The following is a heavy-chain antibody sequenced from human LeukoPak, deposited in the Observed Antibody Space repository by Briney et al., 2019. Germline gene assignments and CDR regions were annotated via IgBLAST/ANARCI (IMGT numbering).Heavy chain of an antibody. Sequence: TSVKVSCKASGFTFTSSAMQWVRQARGQRLEWIGRIVVGSGNTNYAQKFQERVTITRDMSTSTAYMELSSLRSEDTAVYYCAADSGFFAPDYPEEDYYYYYGMDVWGQGTTVTVSS. J-gene: IGHJ6*02. V-gene: IGHV1-58*02. D-gene: IGHD1-14*01. CDR1: GFTFTSSA. CDR2: IVVGSGNT. CDR3: AADSGFFAPDYPEEDYYYYYGMDV.